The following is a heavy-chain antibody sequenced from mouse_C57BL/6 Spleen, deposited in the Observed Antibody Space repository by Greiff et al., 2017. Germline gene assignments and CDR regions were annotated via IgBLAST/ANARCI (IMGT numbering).Heavy chain of an antibody. Sequence: QVQLQQSGPELVKPGASVKISCKASGYAFSSSWMNWVKQRPGKGLEWIGRIYPGDGDTNYNGKFKGKATLTADKSSSTAYMQLSSLTSEDSAVYFCARSGGYDYGWYFDVWGTGTTVTVSS. CDR2: IYPGDGDT. D-gene: IGHD2-4*01. V-gene: IGHV1-82*01. CDR1: GYAFSSSW. CDR3: ARSGGYDYGWYFDV. J-gene: IGHJ1*03.